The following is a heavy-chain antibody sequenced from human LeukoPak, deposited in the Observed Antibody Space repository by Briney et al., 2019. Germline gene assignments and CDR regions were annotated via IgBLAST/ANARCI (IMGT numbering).Heavy chain of an antibody. J-gene: IGHJ5*02. Sequence: SQTLSLTCAISGDSVSSNRAAWNWIRQSPSRGLEWLGRTYYRSKWYNDYAVSVKSRITINPDTSKNQFSLQLNSVTPEDTAVYYCAREPADSSSWSSYNWFDPWGQGTLVTVSS. D-gene: IGHD6-13*01. CDR3: AREPADSSSWSSYNWFDP. CDR1: GDSVSSNRAA. CDR2: TYYRSKWYN. V-gene: IGHV6-1*01.